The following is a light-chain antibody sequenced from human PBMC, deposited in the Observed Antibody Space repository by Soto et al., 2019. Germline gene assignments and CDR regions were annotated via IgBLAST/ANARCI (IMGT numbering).Light chain of an antibody. V-gene: IGKV3D-20*02. J-gene: IGKJ4*01. CDR2: GAS. Sequence: EIVLTQSPGTLSLSPGERATLSCRASQSVSSSYLAWYQQKPGQAPRLLIYGASTRATGIPDRFSGSGSGTDFSLTISRLESEDFAVYYCQQRSNWPPRLTFGGGTKVEIK. CDR3: QQRSNWPPRLT. CDR1: QSVSSSY.